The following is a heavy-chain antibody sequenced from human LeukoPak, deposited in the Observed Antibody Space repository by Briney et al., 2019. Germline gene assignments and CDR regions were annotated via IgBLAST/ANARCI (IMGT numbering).Heavy chain of an antibody. V-gene: IGHV1-69*04. CDR1: GYTFTSYD. CDR2: IIPILGIA. D-gene: IGHD2-8*01. CDR3: ASSSNMLSSTFDY. J-gene: IGHJ4*02. Sequence: SVKVSCKASGYTFTSYDINWVRQATGQGLEWMGRIIPILGIANYAQKFQGRVTITADKSTSTAYMELSSLRSEDTAVYYCASSSNMLSSTFDYWGQGTLVTVSS.